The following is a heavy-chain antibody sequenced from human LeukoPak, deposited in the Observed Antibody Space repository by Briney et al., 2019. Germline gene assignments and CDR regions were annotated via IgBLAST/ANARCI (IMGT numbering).Heavy chain of an antibody. J-gene: IGHJ4*02. CDR2: ISSSSSYI. V-gene: IGHV3-21*01. CDR1: GFTFSSYS. Sequence: GGSLRLSCAASGFTFSSYSMNWVRQAPGKGLEWVSSISSSSSYIYYADSVKGRFTISRDNAKNSLYLQMNSLRAEDTAVYYCARGTGTTRTFDYWGQGTLVTVSS. D-gene: IGHD4-17*01. CDR3: ARGTGTTRTFDY.